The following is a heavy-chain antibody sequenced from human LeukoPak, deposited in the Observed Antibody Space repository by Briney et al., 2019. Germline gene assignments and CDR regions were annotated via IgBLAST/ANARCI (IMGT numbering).Heavy chain of an antibody. V-gene: IGHV4-39*07. Sequence: SETLSLTCTVSGGSISSSSYYWGWIRQPPGKGLEWIGSIYYSGSTYYNPSLKSRVTISVDTSKNQFSLKLSSVTAAGTAVYYCARDSHSGWYGGRFDYWGQGTLVTVSS. CDR3: ARDSHSGWYGGRFDY. D-gene: IGHD6-19*01. CDR2: IYYSGST. CDR1: GGSISSSSYY. J-gene: IGHJ4*02.